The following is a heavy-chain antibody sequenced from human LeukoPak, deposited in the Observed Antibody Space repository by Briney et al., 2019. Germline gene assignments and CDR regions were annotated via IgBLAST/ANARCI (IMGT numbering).Heavy chain of an antibody. Sequence: GGSLRLSCAASGFTFSSYAMHWVRQAPGKGLEWVAVISYDGSNKYYADSVKGRFTISRDNFKNTLYLQMNSLRPEDTAVYYCARAHLSSSSTDYMDVWGKGTTVTVSS. CDR3: ARAHLSSSSTDYMDV. CDR1: GFTFSSYA. V-gene: IGHV3-30*04. D-gene: IGHD6-6*01. J-gene: IGHJ6*03. CDR2: ISYDGSNK.